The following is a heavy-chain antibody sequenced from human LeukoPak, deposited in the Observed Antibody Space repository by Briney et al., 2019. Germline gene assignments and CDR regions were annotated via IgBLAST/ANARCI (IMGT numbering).Heavy chain of an antibody. CDR2: ISSSGSTI. V-gene: IGHV3-48*03. CDR1: GFTFSSYE. CDR3: ARDGHIVVVTPLDY. J-gene: IGHJ4*02. D-gene: IGHD2-21*02. Sequence: GSLRLSCAASGFTFSSYEMNWVRQAPGKGLEWVSYISSSGSTIYYADSVKGRFTISRDNAKNSLYLQMNSLRAEDTAVYYCARDGHIVVVTPLDYWGQGTLVTVSS.